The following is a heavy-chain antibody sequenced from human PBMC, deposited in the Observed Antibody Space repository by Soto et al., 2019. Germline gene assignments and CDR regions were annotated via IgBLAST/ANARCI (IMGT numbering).Heavy chain of an antibody. CDR3: ARVGKKRGSFDY. J-gene: IGHJ4*02. Sequence: QVKLVQSGAEVKKPGSSVKVSCKASGGTFSSYAISWLRQAPGQGLEWMGGIIPIFGTANYAQKFQGRVTITADEAMSTAYIEVSSLRSEDTAVYYCARVGKKRGSFDYWGQGTLVTVSS. CDR2: IIPIFGTA. V-gene: IGHV1-69*01. CDR1: GGTFSSYA. D-gene: IGHD3-16*01.